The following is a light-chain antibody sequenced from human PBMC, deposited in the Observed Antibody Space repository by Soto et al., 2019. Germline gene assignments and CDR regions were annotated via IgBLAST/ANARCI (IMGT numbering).Light chain of an antibody. Sequence: SALTQPASVSGSPGQSITLSCTGTSSDFGSYNLVSWYQQHPGKAPKLMIYEVSKRPSGVSNRFSGSKSGNTASLTISGLQAEDEADYYCCSYAGSSTPYVFGTGTKVTVL. V-gene: IGLV2-23*02. CDR3: CSYAGSSTPYV. J-gene: IGLJ1*01. CDR1: SSDFGSYNL. CDR2: EVS.